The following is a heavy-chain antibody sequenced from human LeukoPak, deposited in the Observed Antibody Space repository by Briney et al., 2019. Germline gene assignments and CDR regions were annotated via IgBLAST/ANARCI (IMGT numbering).Heavy chain of an antibody. CDR1: GFTFSSYG. CDR3: VKDYRIWFGSDAFDI. CDR2: ISDDGSNK. J-gene: IGHJ3*02. V-gene: IGHV3-30*18. D-gene: IGHD3-10*01. Sequence: GGSLRLSCAASGFTFSSYGMHWVRQAPGKGLEWVAVISDDGSNKHYADSVKGRFTISRDNSKNTLYLQMNSLRAEDTAVYYCVKDYRIWFGSDAFDIWGQGTMVTVSS.